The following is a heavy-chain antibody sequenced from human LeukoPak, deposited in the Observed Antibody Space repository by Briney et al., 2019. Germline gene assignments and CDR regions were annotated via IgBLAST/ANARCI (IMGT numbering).Heavy chain of an antibody. Sequence: PGGSLRLSCAASGFTFSSYSMNWVRQAPGKGLEWVSSISSSSSYIYYADSVKGRFTISRDNAKNSLYLQMNSLRAEDTAVYYCARVYCSSTSCYPYYFDYWGQGTLVTVSS. CDR1: GFTFSSYS. J-gene: IGHJ4*02. D-gene: IGHD2-2*01. CDR2: ISSSSSYI. CDR3: ARVYCSSTSCYPYYFDY. V-gene: IGHV3-21*01.